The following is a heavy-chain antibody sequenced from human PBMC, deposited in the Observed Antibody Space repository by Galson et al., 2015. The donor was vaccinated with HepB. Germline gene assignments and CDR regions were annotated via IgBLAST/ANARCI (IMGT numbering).Heavy chain of an antibody. D-gene: IGHD5-12*01. CDR3: ARDRYSGYDCGDY. Sequence: SLRLSCAASGFTFSSYAMHWVRQAPGKGLEWVAVISYDGSNKYYADSVKGRFTISRDNSKNTLYLQMNSLRAEDTAVYYCARDRYSGYDCGDYWGQGTLVTVSS. CDR1: GFTFSSYA. J-gene: IGHJ4*02. CDR2: ISYDGSNK. V-gene: IGHV3-30-3*01.